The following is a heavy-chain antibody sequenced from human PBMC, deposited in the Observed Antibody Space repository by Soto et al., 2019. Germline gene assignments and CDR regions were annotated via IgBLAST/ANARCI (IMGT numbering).Heavy chain of an antibody. Sequence: GGSLRLSCAASGFTFSDYYMSWIRQAPGKGLEWVSYISSSSSYTNYADSVKGRFTISRDNAKNSLYLQMNSLRAEDTAVYYCARDADILTGSDAFDIWGQGTMVTVS. CDR2: ISSSSSYT. CDR1: GFTFSDYY. D-gene: IGHD3-9*01. CDR3: ARDADILTGSDAFDI. V-gene: IGHV3-11*05. J-gene: IGHJ3*02.